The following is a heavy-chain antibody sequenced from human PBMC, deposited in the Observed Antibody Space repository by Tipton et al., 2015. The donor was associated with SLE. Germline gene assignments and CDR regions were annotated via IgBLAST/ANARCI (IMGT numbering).Heavy chain of an antibody. CDR3: ARGSDGEYVRYFDV. Sequence: TLSLTCTVSGGSISTSNNYWDWIRQPPGKGLEWIGAIYYSGRTDYNPSLKSRVTMSVDTSMNQFSLRLRSVTAADTAVYYCARGSDGEYVRYFDVWGRGNLVTVSS. D-gene: IGHD4-17*01. J-gene: IGHJ2*01. CDR1: GGSISTSNNY. V-gene: IGHV4-39*07. CDR2: IYYSGRT.